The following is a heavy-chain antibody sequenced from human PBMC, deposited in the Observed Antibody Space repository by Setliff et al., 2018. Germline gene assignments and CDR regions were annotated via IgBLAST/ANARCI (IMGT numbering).Heavy chain of an antibody. Sequence: TLSLTCSVSGGIIYDHWWTWIRQPAGAGLEWIGRIYSDGSADYNPSLRSRVTISVDKSKNQFFLKLTSMTAADTALYFCARERQGGFLEWAPFDSWGQGVVVTV. D-gene: IGHD3-3*01. CDR1: GGIIYDHW. V-gene: IGHV4-4*07. J-gene: IGHJ4*02. CDR2: IYSDGSA. CDR3: ARERQGGFLEWAPFDS.